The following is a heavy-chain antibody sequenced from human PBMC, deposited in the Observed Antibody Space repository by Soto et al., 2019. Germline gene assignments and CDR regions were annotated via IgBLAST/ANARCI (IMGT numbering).Heavy chain of an antibody. Sequence: PGGSLRLSCAASGFTFSSYGMHWVRQAPGKGLEWVAVISYDGSNKYYADSVKGRFIISRDNSKNTLYLQMNSLRAEDTAVYYCAKDLATWGQGTLVTVSS. CDR2: ISYDGSNK. CDR3: AKDLAT. V-gene: IGHV3-30*18. J-gene: IGHJ5*02. CDR1: GFTFSSYG.